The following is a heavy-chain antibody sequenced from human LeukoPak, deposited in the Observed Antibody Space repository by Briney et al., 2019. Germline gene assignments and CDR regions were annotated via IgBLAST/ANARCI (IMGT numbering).Heavy chain of an antibody. J-gene: IGHJ5*02. CDR1: GFTHSAYW. Sequence: TGGSLRLSCAASGFTHSAYWMSWVRQAPGKGLEWVANIKEDGSEKYYVDSVKGRFTISRDNAKNSLYLQMNSLRAEDTAVYYCARATASNWFDPWGQGTLVTVSP. D-gene: IGHD2-21*01. V-gene: IGHV3-7*01. CDR3: ARATASNWFDP. CDR2: IKEDGSEK.